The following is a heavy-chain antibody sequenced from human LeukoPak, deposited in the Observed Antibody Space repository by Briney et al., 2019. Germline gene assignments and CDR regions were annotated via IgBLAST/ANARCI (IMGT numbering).Heavy chain of an antibody. J-gene: IGHJ6*04. V-gene: IGHV1-58*02. Sequence: SVKVSCKASGFTFTSSAMQWVRQARGPRLEWIGWIVVGSGNTNHAQKFQETVTITRDMSTNTAYMELSSLRSEETAVYYWADRSPSGVVVLDVWGKGTTVTVSS. CDR3: ADRSPSGVVVLDV. CDR1: GFTFTSSA. D-gene: IGHD2-2*01. CDR2: IVVGSGNT.